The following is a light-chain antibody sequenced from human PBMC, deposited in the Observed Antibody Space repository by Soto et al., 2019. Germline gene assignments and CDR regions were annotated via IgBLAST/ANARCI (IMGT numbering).Light chain of an antibody. CDR3: QHRGNWPLT. Sequence: EIVLTQSPATLSLSPGERATLSCRASQSVSTYFAWYQQKPGQAPRLPIYDASTRATGIPARFSGSGSGTDFTLTISSLEPEDFAVYYCQHRGNWPLTFGGGTRVEIK. CDR1: QSVSTY. J-gene: IGKJ4*01. CDR2: DAS. V-gene: IGKV3-11*01.